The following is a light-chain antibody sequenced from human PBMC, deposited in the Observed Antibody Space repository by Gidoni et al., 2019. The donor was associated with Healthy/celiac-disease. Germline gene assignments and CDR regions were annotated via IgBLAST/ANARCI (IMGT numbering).Light chain of an antibody. V-gene: IGKV1-9*01. CDR2: AAS. Sequence: IQLTQSPSSLSASVGDRVTITCRARQGISRYLAWYQQKTGKAPKLLIYAASTLQSGVPSRFSGSGSGTDFTLTIISLQPEDFATYYCQQLNSYPRTFXPXTKVDIK. J-gene: IGKJ3*01. CDR1: QGISRY. CDR3: QQLNSYPRT.